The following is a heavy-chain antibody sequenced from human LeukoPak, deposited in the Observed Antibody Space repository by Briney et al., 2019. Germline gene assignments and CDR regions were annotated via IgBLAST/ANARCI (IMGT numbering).Heavy chain of an antibody. Sequence: GGSLRLSCAVSGFTFSNAWMSWVRQAPGKGLEWVGRIKSKTDGGTTDYAAPVKGRFTTSRDDSKNTLYLQMNSLRTEDTAVYYCTTEESIAAPGYYYYYYMDVWGKGTTVTVSS. CDR2: IKSKTDGGTT. D-gene: IGHD6-6*01. CDR3: TTEESIAAPGYYYYYYMDV. V-gene: IGHV3-15*01. CDR1: GFTFSNAW. J-gene: IGHJ6*03.